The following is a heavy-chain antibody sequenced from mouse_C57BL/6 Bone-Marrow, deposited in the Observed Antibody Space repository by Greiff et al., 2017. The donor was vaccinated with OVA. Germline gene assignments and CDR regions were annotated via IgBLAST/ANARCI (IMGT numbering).Heavy chain of an antibody. V-gene: IGHV1-55*01. D-gene: IGHD1-1*01. CDR3: ARGRAVVAVDY. CDR1: GYTFTSYW. CDR2: IYPGSGST. J-gene: IGHJ2*01. Sequence: QVQLKQPGAELVKPGASVKMSCKASGYTFTSYWITWVKQRPGQGLEWIGDIYPGSGSTNYNEKFKSKATLTVDTSSSTAYMQLSSLTSEDSAVYYCARGRAVVAVDYWGQGTTLTVSS.